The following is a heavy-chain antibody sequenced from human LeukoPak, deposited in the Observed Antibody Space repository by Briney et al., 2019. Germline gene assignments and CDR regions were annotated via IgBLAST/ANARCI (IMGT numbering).Heavy chain of an antibody. V-gene: IGHV3-30-3*01. CDR2: ISYDGSNK. D-gene: IGHD3-22*01. CDR1: GFTFSSYA. CDR3: ASGQDSSGYYRIYDY. J-gene: IGHJ4*02. Sequence: GGSLRLSSAASGFTFSSYAMHWVRQAPGKGLEWVAVISYDGSNKYYADSVKGRFTISRDNSKNTLYLQMNSLRAEDTAVYYCASGQDSSGYYRIYDYWGQGTLVTVSS.